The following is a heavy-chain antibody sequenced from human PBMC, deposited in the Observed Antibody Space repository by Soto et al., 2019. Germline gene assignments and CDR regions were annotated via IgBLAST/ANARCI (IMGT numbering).Heavy chain of an antibody. CDR2: IYYSGST. CDR3: SKGLGLWFDP. CDR1: GGSISSGDYY. Sequence: QVQLQESGPGLVKPSQTLSLTCTVSGGSISSGDYYWSWIRQPPGKGLEWIGYIYYSGSTYYNPSLKGRITLPVNTPQDQFALKISPVAAADPGEVFCSKGLGLWFDPVGQGTLVAVSS. J-gene: IGHJ5*02. V-gene: IGHV4-30-4*01. D-gene: IGHD3-10*01.